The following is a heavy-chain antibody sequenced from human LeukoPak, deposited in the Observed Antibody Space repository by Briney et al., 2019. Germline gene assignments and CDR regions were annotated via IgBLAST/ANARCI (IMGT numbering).Heavy chain of an antibody. CDR1: GGSISSSSYY. V-gene: IGHV4-39*02. Sequence: PSETLSLTCTVSGGSISSSSYYWGWIRQPPGKGLEWIGSIYYSGSTYYNPSLKSRVTISVDTSKNQFSLKLSSVTAADTAVYYCARDAEYYYDSSGYGGNYWGQGTLVTVSS. J-gene: IGHJ4*02. D-gene: IGHD3-22*01. CDR2: IYYSGST. CDR3: ARDAEYYYDSSGYGGNY.